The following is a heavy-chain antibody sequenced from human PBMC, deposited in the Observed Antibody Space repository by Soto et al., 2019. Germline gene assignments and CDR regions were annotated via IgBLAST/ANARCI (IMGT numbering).Heavy chain of an antibody. Sequence: GESLKISCKGSGYSFTSYWIGWVRQMPGKGLEWMGIIYPGDSDTRYSPSFQGQVTISADKSISTAYLQWSSLKASDTAMYYCARLITMVRGVPKWFDLWGQGTLVTVSS. CDR1: GYSFTSYW. CDR3: ARLITMVRGVPKWFDL. J-gene: IGHJ5*02. V-gene: IGHV5-51*03. CDR2: IYPGDSDT. D-gene: IGHD3-10*01.